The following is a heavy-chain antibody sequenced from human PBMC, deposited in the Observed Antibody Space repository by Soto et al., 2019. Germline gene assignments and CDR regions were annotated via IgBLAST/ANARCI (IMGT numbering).Heavy chain of an antibody. CDR1: GYTFTCYG. Sequence: ASVKVSCKASGYTFTCYGISWVRQAPGQGLEWMGWISAYNGNTNYAQKLQGRVTMTTDTSTSTAYMELRSLRSDDTAVYYCARGRTIFGVVMDYYYGMDVWGQGTTVTVSS. V-gene: IGHV1-18*01. D-gene: IGHD3-3*01. J-gene: IGHJ6*02. CDR3: ARGRTIFGVVMDYYYGMDV. CDR2: ISAYNGNT.